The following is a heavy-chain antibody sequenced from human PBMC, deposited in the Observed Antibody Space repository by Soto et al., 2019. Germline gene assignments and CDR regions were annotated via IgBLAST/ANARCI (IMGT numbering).Heavy chain of an antibody. V-gene: IGHV1-3*05. J-gene: IGHJ6*02. Sequence: QVQLVQSGAEEKKPGASVKVSCKASGYTFTSYAMHWVRQAPGQRLEWMGWINAGNGNTKYSQKFQGRVTITRDTSASTAYMELSSLRSEDTAVYYCARDPAHFDWLPGDNYYYYGMDVWGQGTTVTVSS. CDR1: GYTFTSYA. D-gene: IGHD3-9*01. CDR2: INAGNGNT. CDR3: ARDPAHFDWLPGDNYYYYGMDV.